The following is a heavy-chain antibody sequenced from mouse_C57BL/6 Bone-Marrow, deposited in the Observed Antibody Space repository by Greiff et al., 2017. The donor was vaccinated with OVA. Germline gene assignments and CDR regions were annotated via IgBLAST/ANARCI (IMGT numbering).Heavy chain of an antibody. Sequence: QVQLKQPGAELVKPGASVKLSCKASGYTFTSYWMQWVKQRPGQGLEWIGEIDPSDSYTNYNQKFKGKATLTVDTSSSTAYMQLSSLTSEDAAVYYCAREVYYGSSLYCFDYWGQGTTLTVTS. V-gene: IGHV1-50*01. CDR2: IDPSDSYT. D-gene: IGHD1-1*01. CDR1: GYTFTSYW. CDR3: AREVYYGSSLYCFDY. J-gene: IGHJ2*01.